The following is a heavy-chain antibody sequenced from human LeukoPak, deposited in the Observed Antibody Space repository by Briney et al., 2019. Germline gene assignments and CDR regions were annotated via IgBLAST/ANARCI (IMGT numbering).Heavy chain of an antibody. V-gene: IGHV1-69*04. CDR3: ARVVYDSSGYPPLNWFDP. CDR2: SIPSRGVG. CDR1: GGTFSSYA. Sequence: KVSCKASGGTFSSYAISWVLQAPGQGVEWMGRSIPSRGVGNYAQKSQGRVTITADKSTSTASMELSSLRSEDTAVYYCARVVYDSSGYPPLNWFDPWGQGTLVTVSS. J-gene: IGHJ5*02. D-gene: IGHD3-22*01.